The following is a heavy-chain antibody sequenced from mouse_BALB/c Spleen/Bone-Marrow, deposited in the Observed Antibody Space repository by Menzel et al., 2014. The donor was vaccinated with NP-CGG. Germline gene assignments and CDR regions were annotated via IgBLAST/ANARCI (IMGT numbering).Heavy chain of an antibody. CDR1: GYTFTRYW. J-gene: IGHJ4*01. V-gene: IGHV1-7*01. Sequence: VQLQQSGAELAKPGASVKMSCTASGYTFTRYWIHLVKPGPGQGLEWIGYINPSTGYTEYNQKFKDKATLTADKSSSTAYMQLSSLTSEDSAVYYCARGDYYGKGGAMDYWGQGTSVTVSS. CDR2: INPSTGYT. D-gene: IGHD1-1*01. CDR3: ARGDYYGKGGAMDY.